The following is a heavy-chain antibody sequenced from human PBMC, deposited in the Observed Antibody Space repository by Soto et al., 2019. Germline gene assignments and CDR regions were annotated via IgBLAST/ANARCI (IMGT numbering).Heavy chain of an antibody. V-gene: IGHV3-48*03. J-gene: IGHJ5*02. CDR3: ARGVYDSNGYSYP. Sequence: GGSLRLSCAASGFNFSSYEMNWVRQAPGKGLEWISYISSSANRIYYADSVKGRFTISRDNPKNSLYLQMNSLRAEDTAVYYCARGVYDSNGYSYPWGQGTLVTVSS. D-gene: IGHD3-22*01. CDR1: GFNFSSYE. CDR2: ISSSANRI.